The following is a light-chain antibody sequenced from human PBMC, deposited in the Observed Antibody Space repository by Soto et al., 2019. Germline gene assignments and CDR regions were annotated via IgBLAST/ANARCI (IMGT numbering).Light chain of an antibody. CDR2: KAS. CDR3: QQYGSAPRT. Sequence: DIQMTQSPSTLSGSVGDRVTITCRASQTISSWLAWYQQKPGKAPKLLIYKASTLKSGVPSRFSGSGSGTEFTLTISSLETEDFAVYYCQQYGSAPRTVGQGTKVDIK. V-gene: IGKV1-5*03. CDR1: QTISSW. J-gene: IGKJ1*01.